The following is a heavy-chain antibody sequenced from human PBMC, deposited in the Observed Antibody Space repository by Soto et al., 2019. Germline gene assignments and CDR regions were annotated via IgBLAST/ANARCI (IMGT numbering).Heavy chain of an antibody. V-gene: IGHV1-69*01. CDR1: GGTFSSYA. D-gene: IGHD2-8*01. CDR3: ARLPGYAIKVWGGMDV. CDR2: IIPIFGTA. Sequence: QVQLVQSGAEVKKPGSSVKVSCKASGGTFSSYAISWVRQAPGQGLEWMGGIIPIFGTANYAQKFQGRVTITADESTSTAYMELSRLRSEDTAVYYCARLPGYAIKVWGGMDVWGQGTTVTVSS. J-gene: IGHJ6*02.